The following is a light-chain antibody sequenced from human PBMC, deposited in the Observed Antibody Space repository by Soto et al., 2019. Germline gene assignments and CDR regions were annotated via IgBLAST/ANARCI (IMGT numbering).Light chain of an antibody. CDR3: QQYNNYPRT. CDR2: KAS. CDR1: QSISSW. V-gene: IGKV1-5*03. J-gene: IGKJ1*01. Sequence: DIQMTQCPSTLSASVGDRVTITCRASQSISSWLAWYQQKPRKAPKLLIYKASSLESGVPSRFSGSGSGTEFTLTISSLQPDDFATYYCQQYNNYPRTFGQGTKVDI.